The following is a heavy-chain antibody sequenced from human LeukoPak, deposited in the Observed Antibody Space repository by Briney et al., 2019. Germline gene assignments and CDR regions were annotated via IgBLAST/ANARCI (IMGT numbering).Heavy chain of an antibody. J-gene: IGHJ5*02. D-gene: IGHD5-24*01. V-gene: IGHV4-59*08. CDR2: IHYSGST. Sequence: SETLSLTCTISGGSISPYSWSWIRQPPGKGLEWIGYIHYSGSTNYNPSLTSRVIISVDMSTKQTSLKLNSLTAADTAVYYCARHRGVGDGFNYWFDPWGQGTPVTVSS. CDR1: GGSISPYS. CDR3: ARHRGVGDGFNYWFDP.